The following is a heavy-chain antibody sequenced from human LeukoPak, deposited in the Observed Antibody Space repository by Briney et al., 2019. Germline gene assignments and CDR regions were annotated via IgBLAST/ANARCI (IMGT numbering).Heavy chain of an antibody. Sequence: PGGSLRLSCAASGFTFSSYSMNWVRQAPGKGLEWVSSISSSSSYIYYADSVKGRFTISRDNAKNSLYLQMNSLRAEDTAVYYCARASPTIFGVVRAYYFDYWGQGTLVTVSS. CDR2: ISSSSSYI. CDR3: ARASPTIFGVVRAYYFDY. V-gene: IGHV3-21*01. D-gene: IGHD3-3*01. CDR1: GFTFSSYS. J-gene: IGHJ4*02.